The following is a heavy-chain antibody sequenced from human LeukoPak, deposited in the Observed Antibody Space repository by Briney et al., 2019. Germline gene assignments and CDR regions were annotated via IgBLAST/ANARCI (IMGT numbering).Heavy chain of an antibody. D-gene: IGHD3-10*02. J-gene: IGHJ6*04. V-gene: IGHV3-7*01. CDR1: GFTFSTYY. Sequence: GGSLRLSCAASGFTFSTYYMTWVRQAPGKGLEWVANINQDGSEKYYVDSVKGRFTISRDNAKNSLSLQMNSLRAEDTAVYYCAELGITMIGGVWGKGTTVTISS. CDR2: INQDGSEK. CDR3: AELGITMIGGV.